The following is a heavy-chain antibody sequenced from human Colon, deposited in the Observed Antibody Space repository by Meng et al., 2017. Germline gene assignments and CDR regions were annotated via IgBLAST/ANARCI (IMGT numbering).Heavy chain of an antibody. V-gene: IGHV4-4*02. J-gene: IGHJ4*02. Sequence: QVQLQESGPGLVKPSGTLSLTCAVSGNSISRSNWWTWVRQAPGKGLEWIGEIYHIGSTNYNPSLKSRVTILVDESKNEFSLKLTSVTAADTAVYYCARENDSGNSYDHWGRGTLVTVSS. CDR3: ARENDSGNSYDH. CDR2: IYHIGST. CDR1: GNSISRSNW. D-gene: IGHD3-10*01.